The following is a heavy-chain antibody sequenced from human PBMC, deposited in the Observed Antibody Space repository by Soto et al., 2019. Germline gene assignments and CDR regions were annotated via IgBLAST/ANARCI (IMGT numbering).Heavy chain of an antibody. CDR1: GYTFTGYY. D-gene: IGHD2-15*01. CDR2: INPNSGGT. CDR3: ARDPTLGYCSGGSCYGGMDV. V-gene: IGHV1-2*02. J-gene: IGHJ6*02. Sequence: ASVKVSCKASGYTFTGYYMHWVRQAPGQGLEWMGWINPNSGGTNYAQKFQGRVTMTRDTSISTAYMELSRLRSDDTAVYYCARDPTLGYCSGGSCYGGMDVWGQGTTVTVSS.